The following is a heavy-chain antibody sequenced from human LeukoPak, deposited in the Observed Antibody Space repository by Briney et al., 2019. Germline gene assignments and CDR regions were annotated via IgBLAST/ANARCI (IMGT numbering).Heavy chain of an antibody. CDR3: AKWRPESLRKQDETLDY. CDR2: ISGSGGRT. CDR1: GFTFSSYA. D-gene: IGHD5-12*01. V-gene: IGHV3-23*01. Sequence: GGSLRLSCAASGFTFSSYAMSWVRQAPGKGLEWVSAISGSGGRTYYADSVKGRFTISRDNSKNPLYLQMNSLRAEDTAVYYCAKWRPESLRKQDETLDYWGQGTLGTVSS. J-gene: IGHJ4*02.